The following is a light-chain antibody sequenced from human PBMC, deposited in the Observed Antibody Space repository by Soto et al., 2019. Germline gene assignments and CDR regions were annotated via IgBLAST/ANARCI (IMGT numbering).Light chain of an antibody. Sequence: GDRVTITCRASQSISSWLAWYQQKPGKAPKLLIYDASSLESGVPSRFSGSASGTDFTLTISSLQPEDFATYYCQQSYSTPCAFGQGTKVDIK. CDR3: QQSYSTPCA. CDR2: DAS. J-gene: IGKJ1*01. V-gene: IGKV1-5*01. CDR1: QSISSW.